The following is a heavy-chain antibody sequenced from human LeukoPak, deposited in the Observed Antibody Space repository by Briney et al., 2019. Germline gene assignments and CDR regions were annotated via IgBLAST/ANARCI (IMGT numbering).Heavy chain of an antibody. V-gene: IGHV1-46*01. Sequence: ASVKVSCKASGYTFTSYYMHWVRQAPGQGLEWMGIINPSGGSTSYAQKFQGRVTMTRDTSTSTVYMELSSLRSEDTAVYYCARGTLPEKYYDSSGYLDYWGQGTLVTVSS. CDR2: INPSGGST. CDR1: GYTFTSYY. CDR3: ARGTLPEKYYDSSGYLDY. J-gene: IGHJ4*02. D-gene: IGHD3-22*01.